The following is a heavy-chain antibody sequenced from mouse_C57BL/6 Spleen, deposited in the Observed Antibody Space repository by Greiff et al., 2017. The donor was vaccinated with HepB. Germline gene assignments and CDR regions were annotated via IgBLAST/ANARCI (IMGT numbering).Heavy chain of an antibody. CDR3: ARQGPYYGSRFAY. V-gene: IGHV5-9*01. Sequence: EVKLVESGGGLVKPGGSLKLSCAASGFTFSSYTMSWVRQTPEKRLEWVATISGGGGNTYYPDSVKGRFTISRDNAKNTLYLQMSSLRSEDTALYYCARQGPYYGSRFAYWGQGTLVTVSA. J-gene: IGHJ3*01. CDR2: ISGGGGNT. CDR1: GFTFSSYT. D-gene: IGHD1-1*01.